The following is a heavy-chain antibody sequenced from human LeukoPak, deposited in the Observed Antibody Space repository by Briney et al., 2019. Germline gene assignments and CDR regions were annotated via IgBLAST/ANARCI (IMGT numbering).Heavy chain of an antibody. J-gene: IGHJ4*02. CDR1: GFTFSSYA. D-gene: IGHD4-17*01. CDR2: ISYDGSSE. CDR3: ARDLAGAPRPTSGTTTRYFDY. V-gene: IGHV3-30-3*01. Sequence: GGSLRLSCAASGFTFSSYAMHWVRQAPGKGLEWVAVISYDGSSEYYADSVKGRFTISRDNSKNILYLQMNSLRAEDTAVYYCARDLAGAPRPTSGTTTRYFDYWGQGTLVTVSS.